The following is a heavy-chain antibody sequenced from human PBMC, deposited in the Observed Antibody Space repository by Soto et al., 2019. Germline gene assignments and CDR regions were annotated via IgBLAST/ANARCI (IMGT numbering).Heavy chain of an antibody. J-gene: IGHJ6*02. V-gene: IGHV3-33*01. CDR1: GFTFSSYG. D-gene: IGHD6-19*01. CDR3: ARDRRSSGWYGNGMDV. Sequence: QVQLVESGGGVVQPGRSLRLSCAASGFTFSSYGMHWVRQAPGKGLEWVAVIWYDGSNKYYADSVKGRFTISRDNSKNTLYLQMNSLRAEDTAVYYCARDRRSSGWYGNGMDVWGQGTTVTVSS. CDR2: IWYDGSNK.